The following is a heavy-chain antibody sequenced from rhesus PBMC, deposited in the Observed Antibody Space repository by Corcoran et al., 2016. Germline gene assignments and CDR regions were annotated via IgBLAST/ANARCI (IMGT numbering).Heavy chain of an antibody. CDR2: IYGSTGST. CDR3: TRGGRYSSWYKNFDY. CDR1: GGSMSSSNW. J-gene: IGHJ4*01. Sequence: QVQLQESGPAVVKPSETLSLTCAVSGGSMSSSNWWSWIRQSPGKGLEWIGGIYGSTGSTEYNPSLKSRVTISKDTSKNQFSLKLSSVTAADTAVYYCTRGGRYSSWYKNFDYWGQGVLVTVSS. D-gene: IGHD6-13*01. V-gene: IGHV4-93*01.